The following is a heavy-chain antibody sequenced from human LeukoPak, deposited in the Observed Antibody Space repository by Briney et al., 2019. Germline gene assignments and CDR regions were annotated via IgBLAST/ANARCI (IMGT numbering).Heavy chain of an antibody. D-gene: IGHD3-22*01. CDR3: AHRPDYYDRGGDAFDI. J-gene: IGHJ3*02. Sequence: SGPTLVKPTQTLTLTCTFSGFSLSTSGVGVGWIRQPPGKALEWLALIYWDDDKRYSPSLKSRLTITKDTSKNQVVLTMTNMDPVDTATYYCAHRPDYYDRGGDAFDIWGQGTMVTVSS. V-gene: IGHV2-5*02. CDR1: GFSLSTSGVG. CDR2: IYWDDDK.